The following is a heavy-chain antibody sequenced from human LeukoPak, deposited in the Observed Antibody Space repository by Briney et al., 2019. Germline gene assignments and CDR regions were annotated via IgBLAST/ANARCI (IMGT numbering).Heavy chain of an antibody. CDR3: ARSLGGYYSIHFDY. Sequence: PSETLSLTCTVSGGSISSYYWSWIRQPPGKGLEWIGYIYYSGSTNYNPSLKSRVTISVDTSKNQFSLKLSSVTAADTAVYYCARSLGGYYSIHFDYWGQGTLVTVSS. CDR2: IYYSGST. V-gene: IGHV4-59*01. D-gene: IGHD4-11*01. J-gene: IGHJ4*02. CDR1: GGSISSYY.